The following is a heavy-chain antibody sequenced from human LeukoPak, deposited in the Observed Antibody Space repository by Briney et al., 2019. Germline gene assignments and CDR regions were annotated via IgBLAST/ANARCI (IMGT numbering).Heavy chain of an antibody. V-gene: IGHV3-21*01. J-gene: IGHJ4*02. CDR1: GFTFSSFG. CDR3: ARDSINRATSGKCFDY. CDR2: ISSSSSYI. D-gene: IGHD2/OR15-2a*01. Sequence: GGSLRLSCAASGFTFSSFGMNWVRQGPGKGLEWVSSISSSSSYIYYADSVKGRFTISRDNAKKSLYLQMDSLRAEDTAVYYGARDSINRATSGKCFDYWGQGTLVTVSS.